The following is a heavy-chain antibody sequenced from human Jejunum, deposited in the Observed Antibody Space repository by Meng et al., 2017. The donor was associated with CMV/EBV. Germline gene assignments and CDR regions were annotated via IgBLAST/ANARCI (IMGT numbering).Heavy chain of an antibody. J-gene: IGHJ4*02. Sequence: QGQRQESGPGLVMPSETLSLTCTVSGGSVNNYYWSWIRQSAGKGLEWIGRFYSSDTYNYHPSLDSRVTMSLDTSKNQFSLNLRSVTAADTATYYCARGPGASTREGFDYWGLGTLVTVSS. CDR1: GGSVNNYY. D-gene: IGHD1-26*01. CDR2: FYSSDTY. V-gene: IGHV4-4*07. CDR3: ARGPGASTREGFDY.